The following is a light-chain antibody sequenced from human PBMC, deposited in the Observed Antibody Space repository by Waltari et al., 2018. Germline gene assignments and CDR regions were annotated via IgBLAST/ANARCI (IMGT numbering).Light chain of an antibody. Sequence: IQMTLSPSPLSASVGDSVTITCRASQAINIWLAWYQQKPGKAPKLLIYRASSLESGVPSRFSGSGSGTEFTLTSSSLQPDDFATYYCQQYNSYSWTFGQGTKVEIK. CDR1: QAINIW. V-gene: IGKV1-5*03. J-gene: IGKJ1*01. CDR3: QQYNSYSWT. CDR2: RAS.